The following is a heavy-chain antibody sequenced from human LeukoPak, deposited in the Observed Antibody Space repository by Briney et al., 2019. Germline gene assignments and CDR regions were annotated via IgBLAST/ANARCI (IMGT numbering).Heavy chain of an antibody. Sequence: GGSLRLSCAASGFTFSDYYMSWIRQAPGRGLEWVSYISWDSSYTSYADSVKGRFTVSRDNAQKSLYLQMDSLRAEDTAVYYCARETEMANLDYWGQGTLVTVSS. J-gene: IGHJ4*02. CDR3: ARETEMANLDY. CDR1: GFTFSDYY. V-gene: IGHV3-11*05. D-gene: IGHD5-24*01. CDR2: ISWDSSYT.